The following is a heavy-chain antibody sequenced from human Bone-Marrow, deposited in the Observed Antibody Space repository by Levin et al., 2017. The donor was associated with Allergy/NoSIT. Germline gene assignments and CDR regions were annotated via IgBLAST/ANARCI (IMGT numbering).Heavy chain of an antibody. V-gene: IGHV3-7*01. CDR1: GFTFSSYW. Sequence: GGSLRLSCAASGFTFSSYWMSWVRQAPGKGLEWVANIKQDGSEKYYVDSVKGRFTISRDNAKNSLYLQMNSLRAGDTAVYYCARDDFSSGTGPERRDAFDIWGQGTMVTVSS. CDR2: IKQDGSEK. D-gene: IGHD3/OR15-3a*01. J-gene: IGHJ3*02. CDR3: ARDDFSSGTGPERRDAFDI.